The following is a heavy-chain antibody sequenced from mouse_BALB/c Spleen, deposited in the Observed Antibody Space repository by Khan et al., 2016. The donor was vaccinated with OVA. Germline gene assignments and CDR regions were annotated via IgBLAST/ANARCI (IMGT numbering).Heavy chain of an antibody. CDR2: IWGDGST. V-gene: IGHV2-6-7*01. CDR1: GFSLTGYG. J-gene: IGHJ3*01. D-gene: IGHD1-2*01. CDR3: ARELRLGGFAY. Sequence: QVQLKQSGPGLVAPSQSLSITCTVSGFSLTGYGVNWVRQPPGKGLEWLGMIWGDGSTDYNSALKSRLSIKKDKSKSQVFLKMNSLQIDDTARYYCARELRLGGFAYWGQGTLVTVSA.